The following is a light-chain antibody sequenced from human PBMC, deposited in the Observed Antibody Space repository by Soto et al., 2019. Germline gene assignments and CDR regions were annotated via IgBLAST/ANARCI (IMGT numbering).Light chain of an antibody. Sequence: EIVLTQSPATLSLSPGERATRTCKASQSVNTYIAWYQQKPCQAPRLLIYDASNRATAIPPRFSGSGSGTDFTFTVSSPEPEDFAVYDCQQRSNWPLTFGGGTKVEIK. CDR3: QQRSNWPLT. CDR2: DAS. CDR1: QSVNTY. V-gene: IGKV3-11*01. J-gene: IGKJ4*01.